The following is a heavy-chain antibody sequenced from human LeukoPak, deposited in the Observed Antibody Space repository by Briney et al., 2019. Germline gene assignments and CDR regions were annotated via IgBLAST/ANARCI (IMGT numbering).Heavy chain of an antibody. CDR2: ISGSGGST. CDR1: GFTFSSYA. V-gene: IGHV3-23*01. CDR3: AKHTMIVVVITTGDY. Sequence: GGSLRLSCAASGFTFSSYAMSWVRQAPGKGLEWGSAISGSGGSTYYADSVKGRFTISRDNSKNTLYLQMNSLRAEDTAVYYCAKHTMIVVVITTGDYWGQGTLVTVSS. J-gene: IGHJ4*02. D-gene: IGHD3-22*01.